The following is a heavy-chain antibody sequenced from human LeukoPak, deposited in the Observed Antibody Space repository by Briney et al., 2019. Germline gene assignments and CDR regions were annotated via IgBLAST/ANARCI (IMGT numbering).Heavy chain of an antibody. D-gene: IGHD3/OR15-3a*01. V-gene: IGHV3-7*01. Sequence: PGGSLRLSCAASGFTFSSYWMSWVRQAPGKGLECVATIKQDGSEKYYVDSVKGRFTISRDNANNSLYLQMSSLRAEDTAVYYCAGNFWTGYYTDWGQGTLVTVSS. J-gene: IGHJ4*02. CDR3: AGNFWTGYYTD. CDR2: IKQDGSEK. CDR1: GFTFSSYW.